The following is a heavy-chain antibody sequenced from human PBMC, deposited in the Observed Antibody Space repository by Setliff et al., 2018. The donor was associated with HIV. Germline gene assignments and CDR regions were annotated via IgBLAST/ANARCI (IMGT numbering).Heavy chain of an antibody. CDR1: GGPISSSDYY. CDR3: ARGLPYYYDSSGYYYFDY. V-gene: IGHV4-39*07. D-gene: IGHD3-22*01. J-gene: IGHJ4*02. Sequence: PSETLSLTCTVSGGPISSSDYYWGWIRQPQGKGLEWIGSIYYSGTTYYNPSLKSRVTLSVDTSKNQFSLKLSSVTAADTAVYYCARGLPYYYDSSGYYYFDYWGQGTLVTVSS. CDR2: IYYSGTT.